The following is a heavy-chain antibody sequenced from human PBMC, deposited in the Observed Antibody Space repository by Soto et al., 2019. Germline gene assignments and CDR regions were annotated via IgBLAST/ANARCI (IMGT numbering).Heavy chain of an antibody. J-gene: IGHJ6*02. D-gene: IGHD6-19*01. Sequence: SVKVSCKASGGTFSSYAISWVRQAPGQGLEWMGGIIPIFGTANYAQKFQGRVTITADESTSTAYMELSSLRSEDTAVYYCATTRKTYSSGWYLDYYYGMDVWGQGTTVTVSS. V-gene: IGHV1-69*13. CDR2: IIPIFGTA. CDR1: GGTFSSYA. CDR3: ATTRKTYSSGWYLDYYYGMDV.